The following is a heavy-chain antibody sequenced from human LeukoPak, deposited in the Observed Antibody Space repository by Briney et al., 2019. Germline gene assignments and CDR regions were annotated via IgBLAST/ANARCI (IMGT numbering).Heavy chain of an antibody. V-gene: IGHV4-39*07. CDR1: GGSISSSSYY. D-gene: IGHD3-10*01. J-gene: IGHJ4*02. CDR2: IYHSGST. Sequence: PSETLSLTCTVSGGSISSSSYYWGWIRQPPGKGLEWIGEIYHSGSTNYNPSLKSRVTISVDKSKNQFSLRLSSVTAADTAVYYCARGLTTMVEGAVGLDYWGQGTLVTVSS. CDR3: ARGLTTMVEGAVGLDY.